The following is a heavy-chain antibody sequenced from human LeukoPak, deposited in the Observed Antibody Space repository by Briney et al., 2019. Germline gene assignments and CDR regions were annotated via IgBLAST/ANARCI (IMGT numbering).Heavy chain of an antibody. Sequence: SETLSFTCTVSGGSISSGDYYWSWIRQHPGKGLEWIGYIYYSGSTHYNPSLKSRVTISVDTSKNQFSLNLNSVTAADTAVYYCARGGYYFDYWGQGTLVTVSS. V-gene: IGHV4-31*03. CDR1: GGSISSGDYY. D-gene: IGHD5-12*01. CDR3: ARGGYYFDY. J-gene: IGHJ4*02. CDR2: IYYSGST.